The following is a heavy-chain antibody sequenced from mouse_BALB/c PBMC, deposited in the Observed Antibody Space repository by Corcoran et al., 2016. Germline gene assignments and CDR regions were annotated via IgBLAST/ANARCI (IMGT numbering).Heavy chain of an antibody. V-gene: IGHV1S136*01. CDR2: INPYNDGT. J-gene: IGHJ2*01. Sequence: DVQLQQAGPELVKPGASVKMSCKASGYTFTSEGMHWVKQKRGPGLEWSGYINPYNDGTKYNEKFKGKATLTSDKSFSTAYMELSSLTSEDSAVYYCARGELGLNYYWRQGTTLTVSS. CDR1: GYTFTSEG. D-gene: IGHD4-1*01. CDR3: ARGELGLNYY.